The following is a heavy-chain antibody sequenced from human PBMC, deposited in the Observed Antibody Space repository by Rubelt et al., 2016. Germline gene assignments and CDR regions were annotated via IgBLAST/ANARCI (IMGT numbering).Heavy chain of an antibody. CDR2: IHTSGST. V-gene: IGHV4-4*07. CDR3: ATAPRGKAYFDF. CDR1: GGSTTNYY. Sequence: QVHLQESGPGLVKPSETLSLTCTVSGGSTTNYYWSWLRQPPGKGLEWIGRIHTSGSTNYNPSFKSQVHMSVDTSKSQFSLRLSSVTAADTAVYYCATAPRGKAYFDFWARGTLVTVSS. J-gene: IGHJ2*01. D-gene: IGHD3-10*01.